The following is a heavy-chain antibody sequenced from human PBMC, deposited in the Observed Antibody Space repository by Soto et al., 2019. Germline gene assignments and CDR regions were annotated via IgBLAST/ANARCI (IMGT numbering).Heavy chain of an antibody. D-gene: IGHD4-17*01. V-gene: IGHV3-23*01. CDR2: ISGSGGST. CDR1: GFTFSSYA. Sequence: PGGSLRLSCAASGFTFSSYAMSWVRQAPGKGLEWVSAISGSGGSTYYADSVKGRFTISRDNSKNTLYLQMNSLRAEDTAVYYCAKDWVYDYGDCVRMDVWGQGTTVTVSS. CDR3: AKDWVYDYGDCVRMDV. J-gene: IGHJ6*02.